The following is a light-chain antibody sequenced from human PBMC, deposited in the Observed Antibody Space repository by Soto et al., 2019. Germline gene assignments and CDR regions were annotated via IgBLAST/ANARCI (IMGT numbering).Light chain of an antibody. CDR1: ESVSTN. Sequence: EIEMTQSPATLSLAPGERVTLSCRASESVSTNLAWYQQKAGQAPRLLIYAASTRATGIPARSSGSGSGTEFTLSISSLQSEDFAVYYCQQYNSWPRTFGQGTKVDI. CDR3: QQYNSWPRT. CDR2: AAS. J-gene: IGKJ1*01. V-gene: IGKV3-15*01.